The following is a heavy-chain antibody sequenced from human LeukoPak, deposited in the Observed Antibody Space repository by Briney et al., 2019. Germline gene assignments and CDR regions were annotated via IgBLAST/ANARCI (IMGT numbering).Heavy chain of an antibody. CDR2: ISAYNGNT. V-gene: IGHV1-18*01. J-gene: IGHJ3*02. Sequence: ASVKVSCKASGYTFTSYGISWVRQAPGQGLEWMGWISAYNGNTNYAQKLQGRVTMTTDTSTSTAYMELRSLRSDDTAVYYCARLIAVAGVDAFDIWGQGTMVTVSS. D-gene: IGHD6-19*01. CDR1: GYTFTSYG. CDR3: ARLIAVAGVDAFDI.